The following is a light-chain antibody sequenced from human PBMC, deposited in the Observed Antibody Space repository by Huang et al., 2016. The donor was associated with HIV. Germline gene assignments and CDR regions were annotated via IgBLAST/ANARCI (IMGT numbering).Light chain of an antibody. CDR3: QQYNDWPRS. V-gene: IGKV3-15*01. Sequence: EIVMTQSPGTLSVAPGERATLSCRASQNINTNLAWFQQKPGQAPRLLIYAASTRAADFPARFSGSGSRTEFTLTISSRQSEDIAVYYCQQYNDWPRSFGQGTKVEIK. CDR2: AAS. CDR1: QNINTN. J-gene: IGKJ1*01.